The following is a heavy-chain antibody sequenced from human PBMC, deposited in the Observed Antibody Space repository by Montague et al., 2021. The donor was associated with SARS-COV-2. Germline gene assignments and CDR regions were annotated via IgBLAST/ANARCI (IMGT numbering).Heavy chain of an antibody. J-gene: IGHJ3*02. D-gene: IGHD2-2*01. Sequence: SETLSLTCAISGGSFSSYYWCWSRKRPGPGLERNGEVNQNGTTIYNQYVKRRVSISVDTYTTKFYLRLNSVTATDAAASYCARARRPVVVPGAGPAGRAFDIWGQGTTVTVSS. V-gene: IGHV4-34*01. CDR1: GGSFSSYY. CDR2: VNQNGTT. CDR3: ARARRPVVVPGAGPAGRAFDI.